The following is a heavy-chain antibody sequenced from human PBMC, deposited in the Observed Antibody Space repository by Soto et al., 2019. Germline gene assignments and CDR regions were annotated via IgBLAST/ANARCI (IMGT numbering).Heavy chain of an antibody. J-gene: IGHJ4*02. CDR2: ISGSGSGT. D-gene: IGHD2-15*01. CDR1: GFTFSSYA. CDR3: AKHLSNGSPDY. Sequence: EVQLLESGGALVQPGGSLRLSCAASGFTFSSYAMSWVRQAPGKGLEWVSLISGSGSGTYYADSVKGRFTISRDNSQNRLYLQMNSLRAEDTAVFYCAKHLSNGSPDYWGQGTLVTVSS. V-gene: IGHV3-23*01.